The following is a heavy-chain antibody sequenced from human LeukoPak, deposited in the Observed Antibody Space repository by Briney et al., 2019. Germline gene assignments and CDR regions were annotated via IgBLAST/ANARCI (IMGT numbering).Heavy chain of an antibody. CDR2: ISYGGSNK. Sequence: GGSLRLSCAASGFTFSSYGMHWVRQAPGKGLEWVAVISYGGSNKYYADSVKGRFTISRDNSKNTLYLQMNSLRAEDTAVYYCAKESAIGELLYDGMDVWGQGTTVTVSS. CDR3: AKESAIGELLYDGMDV. D-gene: IGHD3-10*01. CDR1: GFTFSSYG. J-gene: IGHJ6*02. V-gene: IGHV3-30*18.